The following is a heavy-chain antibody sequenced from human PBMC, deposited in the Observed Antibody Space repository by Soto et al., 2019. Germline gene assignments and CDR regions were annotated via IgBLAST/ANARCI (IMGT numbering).Heavy chain of an antibody. CDR1: GGSISSGGYY. J-gene: IGHJ3*02. V-gene: IGHV4-31*03. CDR2: IYYSGST. D-gene: IGHD6-13*01. CDR3: ASSAYSSSPKRPDDAFDI. Sequence: SETLSLTCTVSGGSISSGGYYWSWIRQHPGKGLEWIGYIYYSGSTYYNPSLKSRVTISVDTSKNQFSLKLSSVTAADTAVYYCASSAYSSSPKRPDDAFDIWGQGTMVTVSS.